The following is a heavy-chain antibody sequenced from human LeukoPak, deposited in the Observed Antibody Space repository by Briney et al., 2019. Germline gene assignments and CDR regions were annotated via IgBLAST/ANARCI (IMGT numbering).Heavy chain of an antibody. CDR2: IYYSGST. CDR1: GGSISSYY. Sequence: SETLSLTCSVSGGSISSYYWSWIRQPPGKGLEWIGYIYYSGSTNYNPSLKSRITISVDTSKNQFSLKLSSVTAADTAVYYCAKSGRRYYDSSGYYDSDFDYWGQGTPVTVSS. D-gene: IGHD3-22*01. J-gene: IGHJ4*02. V-gene: IGHV4-59*01. CDR3: AKSGRRYYDSSGYYDSDFDY.